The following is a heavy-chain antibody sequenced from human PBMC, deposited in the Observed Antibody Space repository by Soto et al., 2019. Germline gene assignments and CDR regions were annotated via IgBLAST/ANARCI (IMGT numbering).Heavy chain of an antibody. Sequence: PGGSLRLSCAASGFTFSSYSMNWVRQAPGKGLEWVSYISSSSSTIYYADSVKGRFTISRDNAKNSLYLQMNSLRDEDTAVYYCARAEADFWSGYPYYFDYWGQGTLVTVS. CDR2: ISSSSSTI. J-gene: IGHJ4*02. V-gene: IGHV3-48*02. CDR1: GFTFSSYS. D-gene: IGHD3-3*01. CDR3: ARAEADFWSGYPYYFDY.